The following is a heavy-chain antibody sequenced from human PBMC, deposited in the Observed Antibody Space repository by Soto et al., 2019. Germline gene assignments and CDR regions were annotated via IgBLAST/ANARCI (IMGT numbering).Heavy chain of an antibody. V-gene: IGHV4-31*02. CDR3: AQDQAFRVAGSPGPAP. J-gene: IGHJ5*02. CDR1: GGSINSGGYY. Sequence: SETLSLTCTVSGGSINSGGYYWSWIRQHPGKGLEWIGYIYYSGSTFYNPSLRSRVTVSVDTSKNQFSLRLTSVTAADTAVYYCAQDQAFRVAGSPGPAPWAQGTRVPVSS. CDR2: IYYSGST. D-gene: IGHD3-10*01.